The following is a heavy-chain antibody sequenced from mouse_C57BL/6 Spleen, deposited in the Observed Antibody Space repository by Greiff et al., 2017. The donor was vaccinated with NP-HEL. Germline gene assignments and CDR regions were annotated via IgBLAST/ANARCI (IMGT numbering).Heavy chain of an antibody. CDR2: IDPSDSYT. D-gene: IGHD2-2*01. CDR1: GYTFTSYW. V-gene: IGHV1-59*01. CDR3: ARSVYGLEYFDY. J-gene: IGHJ2*01. Sequence: VKLQQPGAELVRPGTSVKLSCKASGYTFTSYWMHWVKQRPGQGLEWIGVIDPSDSYTNYNQKFKGKATLTVDTSSSTAYMQLSSLTSEDSAVYYCARSVYGLEYFDYWGQGTTLTVSS.